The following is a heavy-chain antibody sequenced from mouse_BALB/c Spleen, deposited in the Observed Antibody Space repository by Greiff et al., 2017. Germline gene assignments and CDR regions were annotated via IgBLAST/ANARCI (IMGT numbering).Heavy chain of an antibody. CDR3: ARHYGSSYWYFDV. V-gene: IGHV2-6*02. D-gene: IGHD1-1*01. Sequence: QVQLKQSGPGLVQPSQSLSITCTVSGFSLTSYGVHWVRQSPGKGLEWLVVIWSDGSTTYNSALKSRLSISKDNSKSQVFLIMNSLQTDDTAMYDCARHYGSSYWYFDVWGAGTTVTVSS. CDR1: GFSLTSYG. CDR2: IWSDGST. J-gene: IGHJ1*01.